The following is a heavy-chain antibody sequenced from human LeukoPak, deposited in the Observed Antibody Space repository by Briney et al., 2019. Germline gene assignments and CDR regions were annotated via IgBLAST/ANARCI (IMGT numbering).Heavy chain of an antibody. CDR3: AREPRYYRDSYYSYMDV. J-gene: IGHJ6*03. V-gene: IGHV4-59*01. CDR1: GASIRDYY. Sequence: SETLSLTCSVSGASIRDYYWTWIRQPPGKRLHWIASISHSGSTKYNPSLNSRVSISIDTSRDQFSLKLRSVTAADTAVYYCAREPRYYRDSYYSYMDVWGKGTTVTVSS. D-gene: IGHD3-22*01. CDR2: ISHSGST.